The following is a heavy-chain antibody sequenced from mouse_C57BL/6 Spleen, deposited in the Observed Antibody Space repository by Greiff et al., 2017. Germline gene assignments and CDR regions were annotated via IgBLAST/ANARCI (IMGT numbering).Heavy chain of an antibody. CDR1: GYTFTSYW. CDR3: ARGGYGSSYWYFDV. Sequence: VQLQQPGAELVKPGASVKLSCKASGYTFTSYWMHWVKQRPVQGLEWIGMIHPNSGSTNYNEKFKSKATLTVDKSSSTAYMQLSSLTSEDSAVYYCARGGYGSSYWYFDVWGTGTTVTVSS. J-gene: IGHJ1*03. V-gene: IGHV1-64*01. D-gene: IGHD1-1*01. CDR2: IHPNSGST.